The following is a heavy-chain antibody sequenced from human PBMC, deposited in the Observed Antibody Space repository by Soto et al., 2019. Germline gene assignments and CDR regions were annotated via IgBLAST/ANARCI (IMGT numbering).Heavy chain of an antibody. CDR2: ITGGATNA. CDR3: AKEAARAGPCDS. V-gene: IGHV3-23*01. J-gene: IGHJ4*02. CDR1: GFTFSSYP. D-gene: IGHD6-6*01. Sequence: EVQLLESGGGLVQPGGSLRLSCEASGFTFSSYPMSWVRQAPGKGLEWISGITGGATNAYYADSVKGRITISRDNSKNALYLQLNSRKAEDTAVYYCAKEAARAGPCDSWRQGTLVTVSS.